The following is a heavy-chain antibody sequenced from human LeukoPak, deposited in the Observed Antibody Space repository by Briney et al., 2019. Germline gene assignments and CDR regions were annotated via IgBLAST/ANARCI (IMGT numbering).Heavy chain of an antibody. Sequence: GGSLRLSCAASGFTFSSYSMNWVRQAPGKGLEWVSSISSSSSYIYYADSVKGRFTISRDNAKNSLYLQMNSLRAEDTAVYYCARDKRYHRTYDSSGYLDYWGQGTLVTVSS. D-gene: IGHD3-22*01. J-gene: IGHJ4*02. CDR3: ARDKRYHRTYDSSGYLDY. CDR2: ISSSSSYI. V-gene: IGHV3-21*01. CDR1: GFTFSSYS.